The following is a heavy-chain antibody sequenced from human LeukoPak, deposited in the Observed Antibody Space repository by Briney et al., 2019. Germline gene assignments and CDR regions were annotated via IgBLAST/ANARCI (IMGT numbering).Heavy chain of an antibody. Sequence: GGSLRLSCAASGFTFSSYWMHWVRQAPGKGLVWVSRINKEGSSTACADSVKGRFTISRDNSKNTLYLQMNSLRAEDTAVYYCAKDLAGYSSTWDAFDIWGQGTMVTVSS. CDR3: AKDLAGYSSTWDAFDI. D-gene: IGHD6-13*01. J-gene: IGHJ3*02. CDR1: GFTFSSYW. CDR2: INKEGSST. V-gene: IGHV3-74*01.